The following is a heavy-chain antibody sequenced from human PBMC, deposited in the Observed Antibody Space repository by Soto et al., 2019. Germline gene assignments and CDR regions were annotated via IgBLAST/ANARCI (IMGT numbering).Heavy chain of an antibody. CDR1: GYTFTSYD. V-gene: IGHV1-8*01. Sequence: QVQLVQSGAEVKKPGASVKVSCKASGYTFTSYDINWVRQATGQGLECMGWMNPNSGNTGYAQKFQGRVTMTRNTSISTAYMELSSLRSEDTAVYYCARGAFRAHYDFWSGYSNYYYYYMDVWGKGTTVTVSS. D-gene: IGHD3-3*01. CDR2: MNPNSGNT. CDR3: ARGAFRAHYDFWSGYSNYYYYYMDV. J-gene: IGHJ6*03.